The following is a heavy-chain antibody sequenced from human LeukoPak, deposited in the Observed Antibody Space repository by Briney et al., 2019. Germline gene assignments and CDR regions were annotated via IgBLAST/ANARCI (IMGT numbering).Heavy chain of an antibody. V-gene: IGHV3-66*01. J-gene: IGHJ4*02. CDR2: IYSGDNT. Sequence: GGSLRLSCAASGFTVTSNYMSWVRQALGTGLEWVSVIYSGDNTYYADSVKGRFTISRDNSKNTLYLQMKSLRAEDTAVYYCARGYSSSWYGGADNYFDYWGQGTLVTVSS. D-gene: IGHD6-13*01. CDR3: ARGYSSSWYGGADNYFDY. CDR1: GFTVTSNY.